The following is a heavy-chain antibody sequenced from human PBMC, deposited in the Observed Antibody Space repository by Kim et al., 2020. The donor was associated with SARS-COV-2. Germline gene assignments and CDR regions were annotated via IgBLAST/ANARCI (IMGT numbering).Heavy chain of an antibody. J-gene: IGHJ4*02. Sequence: AQRLQGRRTVTRDTSTSTVYMELSSLRSDDTAVYYCARDYITAAGKEDFDYWGQGTLVTISS. V-gene: IGHV1-46*01. CDR3: ARDYITAAGKEDFDY. D-gene: IGHD6-13*01.